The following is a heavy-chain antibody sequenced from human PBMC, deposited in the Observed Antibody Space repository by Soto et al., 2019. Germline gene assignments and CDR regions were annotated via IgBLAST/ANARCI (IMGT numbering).Heavy chain of an antibody. Sequence: SETLSLTCTVSGGSISSYYWSWIRQPPGKGLEWIGYIYYSGSTNYNPSLKSRVTISVDTSKNQFSLKLSSVTAADTAVYYCARSVRYYDSSGYYRPFDYWGQGTLVTVSS. V-gene: IGHV4-59*01. J-gene: IGHJ4*02. CDR3: ARSVRYYDSSGYYRPFDY. CDR2: IYYSGST. D-gene: IGHD3-22*01. CDR1: GGSISSYY.